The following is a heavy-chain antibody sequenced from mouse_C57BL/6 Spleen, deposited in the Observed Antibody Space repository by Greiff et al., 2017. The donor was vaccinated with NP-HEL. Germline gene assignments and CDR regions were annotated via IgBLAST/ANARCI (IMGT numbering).Heavy chain of an antibody. V-gene: IGHV1-80*01. CDR1: GYAFSSYW. CDR2: IYPGDGDT. J-gene: IGHJ2*01. Sequence: VKLMESGAELVKPGASVKISCKASGYAFSSYWMNWVKQRPGKGLEWIGQIYPGDGDTNYNGKFKGKATLTADKSSSTAYMQLSSLTSEDSAVYFCARDEGDYFDYWGQGTTLTVSS. CDR3: ARDEGDYFDY.